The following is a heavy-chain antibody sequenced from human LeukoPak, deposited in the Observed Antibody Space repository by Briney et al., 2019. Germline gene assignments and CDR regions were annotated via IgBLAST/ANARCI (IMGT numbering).Heavy chain of an antibody. CDR1: GDSIRRGDYY. D-gene: IGHD3-22*01. CDR3: ARGPSYYDSSGAFDI. V-gene: IGHV4-61*02. J-gene: IGHJ3*02. Sequence: SETLSLTCTVSGDSIRRGDYYWSWSRQPAGKGLEWFGRISSSGSTNYTPSLKSRVTISVDTSKNQFYLKLSSVTAADTAVYFCARGPSYYDSSGAFDIWGQGTMVTVSS. CDR2: ISSSGST.